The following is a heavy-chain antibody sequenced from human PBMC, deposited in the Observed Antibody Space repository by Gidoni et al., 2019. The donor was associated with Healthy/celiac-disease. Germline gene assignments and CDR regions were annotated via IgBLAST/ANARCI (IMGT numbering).Heavy chain of an antibody. V-gene: IGHV3-74*01. CDR1: GFTFSTYW. CDR3: ARDQKVTIFGVVIRYYYYGMDV. Sequence: EVQLVESGGGLVQPGGSLSLSCAASGFTFSTYWMHWVRQAPGKGLVWVSRINSDGSSTSYADSVKGRFTISRDNAKNTLYLQMNSLRAEDTSVYYCARDQKVTIFGVVIRYYYYGMDVWGQGTTVTVSS. D-gene: IGHD3-3*01. J-gene: IGHJ6*02. CDR2: INSDGSST.